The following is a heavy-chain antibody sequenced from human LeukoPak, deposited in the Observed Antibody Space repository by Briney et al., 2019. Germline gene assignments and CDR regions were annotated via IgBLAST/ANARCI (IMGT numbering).Heavy chain of an antibody. CDR3: ASSYSSSSGDPNWFDP. CDR1: GYSFTSYW. D-gene: IGHD6-6*01. V-gene: IGHV5-51*01. Sequence: GESLKISCKGSGYSFTSYWIGWVRQMPGKGLEWMGIIYPGDSDTRYSPSFQGQVTISADTSISTAYLQWSSLKASDTAMYYCASSYSSSSGDPNWFDPWGQGTLVTVSS. CDR2: IYPGDSDT. J-gene: IGHJ5*02.